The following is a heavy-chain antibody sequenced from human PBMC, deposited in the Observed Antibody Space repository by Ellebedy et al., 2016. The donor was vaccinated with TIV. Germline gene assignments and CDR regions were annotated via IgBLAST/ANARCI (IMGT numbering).Heavy chain of an antibody. CDR1: GYTFTSFG. CDR3: ARDLVHFESRGYYSEY. Sequence: ASVKVSCKASGYTFTSFGITWVRQAPGQGLEWMGWISAFNGDTNYVQKLQGRVTMTSDTSTSTAYMELRSLRYDDTALYYCARDLVHFESRGYYSEYWGQGTLVTVSS. D-gene: IGHD3-22*01. V-gene: IGHV1-18*04. J-gene: IGHJ4*02. CDR2: ISAFNGDT.